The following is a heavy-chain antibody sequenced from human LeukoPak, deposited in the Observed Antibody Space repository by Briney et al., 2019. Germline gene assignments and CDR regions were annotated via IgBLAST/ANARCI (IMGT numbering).Heavy chain of an antibody. CDR2: INHSGST. J-gene: IGHJ4*02. Sequence: SETLSLTCAVYGVSFSGYYWTWIRQPPGKGLECIGKINHSGSTNYNPSLKSRVTISVDTSKNQFSLKLSSVTAADTAVYYCARENYGDSYDYWGQGTLVTVSS. CDR1: GVSFSGYY. V-gene: IGHV4-34*01. CDR3: ARENYGDSYDY. D-gene: IGHD4-17*01.